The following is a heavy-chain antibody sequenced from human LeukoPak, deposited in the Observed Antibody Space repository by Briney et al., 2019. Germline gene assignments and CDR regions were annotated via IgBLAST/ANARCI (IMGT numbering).Heavy chain of an antibody. J-gene: IGHJ4*02. D-gene: IGHD3-10*01. CDR2: IKGDGSEQ. CDR1: EFTFSSHW. CDR3: ARDRGWAQFDY. V-gene: IGHV3-7*01. Sequence: TGGSLRLSCAASEFTFSSHWMNWVRQAPGKGLECLAGIKGDGSEQWYVDSVKGRFTISGDNAKNSLYLQMDSLRAEDTAVYFCARDRGWAQFDYWGQGTLVTVSS.